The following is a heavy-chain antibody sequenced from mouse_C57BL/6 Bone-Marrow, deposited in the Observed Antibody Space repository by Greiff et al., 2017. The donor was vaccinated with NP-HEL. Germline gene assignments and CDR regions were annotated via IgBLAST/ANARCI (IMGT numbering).Heavy chain of an antibody. V-gene: IGHV3-6*01. D-gene: IGHD1-1*01. CDR2: ISYDGSN. Sequence: EVKLLESGPGLVKPSQSLSLTCSVTGYSITSGYYWNWIRQFPGNKLEWMGYISYDGSNNYNPSLKNRISITRDTSKNQFFLKLNSVNTEDTATYYCAREGNYYGSSYRYFDVWGTGTTVTVSS. J-gene: IGHJ1*03. CDR3: AREGNYYGSSYRYFDV. CDR1: GYSITSGYY.